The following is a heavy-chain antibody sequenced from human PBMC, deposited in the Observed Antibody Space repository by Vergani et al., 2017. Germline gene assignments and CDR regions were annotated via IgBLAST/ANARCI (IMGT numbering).Heavy chain of an antibody. CDR1: GYTFTSYA. D-gene: IGHD3-3*01. V-gene: IGHV7-4-1*02. Sequence: QVQLVQSGAEVKKPGASVKVSCKASGYTFTSYAMHWVRQAPGQRLEWMGWINTNTGNPTYAQGFTGRFVFSLDTAVSTAYLQISSLKAEDTAGYYCARDRVYYDFWSGHNWFDPWGQGTLVTVSS. J-gene: IGHJ5*02. CDR3: ARDRVYYDFWSGHNWFDP. CDR2: INTNTGNP.